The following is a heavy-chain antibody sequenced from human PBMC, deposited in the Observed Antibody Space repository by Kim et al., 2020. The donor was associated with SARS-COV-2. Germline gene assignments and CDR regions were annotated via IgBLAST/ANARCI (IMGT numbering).Heavy chain of an antibody. J-gene: IGHJ3*02. D-gene: IGHD3-10*01. CDR3: ARGITMVREYDAFDI. CDR1: GFIFDDYG. Sequence: GGSLRLSCAASGFIFDDYGMSWVRQAPGKGLEWVSGINWNGDSTGYADSVKGRFTISRDNAKNSLFLQMNSLRAEDTALYYCARGITMVREYDAFDIWGQGTMVTVSS. V-gene: IGHV3-20*04. CDR2: INWNGDST.